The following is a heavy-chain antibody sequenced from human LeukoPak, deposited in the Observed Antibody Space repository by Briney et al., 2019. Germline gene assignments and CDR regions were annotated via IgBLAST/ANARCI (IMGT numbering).Heavy chain of an antibody. CDR3: ARASPRYYWFDP. D-gene: IGHD1-26*01. CDR1: GYTFTSYD. J-gene: IGHJ5*02. V-gene: IGHV1-8*03. Sequence: GASVKVSCKASGYTFTSYDINWVRQATGQGLEWMGWMNPNSGNTGYAQKFQGRVTITRNTSISKTYMELSSLRSEDAAVYYCARASPRYYWFDPWGQGTLVTVSS. CDR2: MNPNSGNT.